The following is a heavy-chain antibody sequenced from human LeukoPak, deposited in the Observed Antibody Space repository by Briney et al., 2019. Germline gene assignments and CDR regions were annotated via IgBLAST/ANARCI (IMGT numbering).Heavy chain of an antibody. CDR1: GGSISSYY. J-gene: IGHJ4*02. D-gene: IGHD6-19*01. V-gene: IGHV4-59*01. Sequence: PSETLSLTCTVSGGSISSYYWSWIRQPPGKGLEWIGYIYYSGSTNYNPSLKSRVTISVDTSKNQFSLKLSSVTAADTAVYYCARASLYSSGWPFDYWGQGTLVTVSS. CDR2: IYYSGST. CDR3: ARASLYSSGWPFDY.